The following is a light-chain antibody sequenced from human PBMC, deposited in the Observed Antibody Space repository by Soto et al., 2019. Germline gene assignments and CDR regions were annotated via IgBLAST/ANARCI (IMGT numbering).Light chain of an antibody. CDR3: QQYDSSPRT. CDR2: GAS. CDR1: QSVSSSQ. J-gene: IGKJ1*01. Sequence: EIRLKQSPTTLSVSPRGKAPLSHRASQSVSSSQLAWYQQKPGQAPRLLIYGASSRATGIPDRFSGSGSGTEFTLTISRLEPEDFAVYYCQQYDSSPRTFGQGTKVDI. V-gene: IGKV3-20*01.